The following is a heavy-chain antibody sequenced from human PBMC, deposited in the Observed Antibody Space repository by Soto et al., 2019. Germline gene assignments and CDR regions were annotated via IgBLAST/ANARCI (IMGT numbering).Heavy chain of an antibody. Sequence: EQLVQSGAEVKKPGSSVKVSCEASGGTFSTYSISWVRQAPGHGLEWMGEVIPYFGTANHAQKFQGRVTLTVDASTSTAYMELRSLRSEDTARYYCARVRISLRRRGGQYYEDGMDVWGQGTRVTVSS. CDR2: VIPYFGTA. CDR3: ARVRISLRRRGGQYYEDGMDV. CDR1: GGTFSTYS. D-gene: IGHD3-3*01. V-gene: IGHV1-69*01. J-gene: IGHJ6*02.